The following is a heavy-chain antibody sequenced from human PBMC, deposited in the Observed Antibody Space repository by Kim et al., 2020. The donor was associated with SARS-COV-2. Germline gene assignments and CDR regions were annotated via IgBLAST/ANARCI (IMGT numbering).Heavy chain of an antibody. CDR3: AKGSTSVNYGMDV. Sequence: GGSLRLSCAASGYIFSNFAMHWVRQAPGKGLEWVAVVSRDGKNIYYGDSVRGRFTISRDNSKNTLSLQMSSLSSDDTAVYHCAKGSTSVNYGMDVWGQGTTVTVSS. V-gene: IGHV3-30*18. CDR1: GYIFSNFA. CDR2: VSRDGKNI. J-gene: IGHJ6*02.